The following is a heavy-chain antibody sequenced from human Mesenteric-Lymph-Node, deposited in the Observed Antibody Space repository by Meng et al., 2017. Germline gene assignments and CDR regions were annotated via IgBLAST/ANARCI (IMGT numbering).Heavy chain of an antibody. J-gene: IGHJ5*02. CDR3: ARGGYDLNWFDP. CDR1: GGPIIRGGYS. D-gene: IGHD2-15*01. CDR2: IYHSGNT. V-gene: IGHV4-30-2*01. Sequence: SSALVTLFQPLSLTCCVPGGPIIRGGYSWSWIRQPPGKGLEWIGHIYHSGNTYYNPSLKSRVTMSVDRSKNQFSLKLNSVTAADTAVYYCARGGYDLNWFDPWGQGTLVTVSS.